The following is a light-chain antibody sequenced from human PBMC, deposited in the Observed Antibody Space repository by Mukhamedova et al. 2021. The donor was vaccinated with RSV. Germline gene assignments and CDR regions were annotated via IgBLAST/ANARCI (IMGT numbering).Light chain of an antibody. CDR3: QQSDTLPVT. V-gene: IGKV1-39*01. CDR2: SAS. J-gene: IGKJ4*01. Sequence: WYQRRVHGKAPKPLISSASTLQSGVPSRFSGSRSGTDFTLTITSLQPEDFATYYCQQSDTLPVTFGGGTKVEIK.